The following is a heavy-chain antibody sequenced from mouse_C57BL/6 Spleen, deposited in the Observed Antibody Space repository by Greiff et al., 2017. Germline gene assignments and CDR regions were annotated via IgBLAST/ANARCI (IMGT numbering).Heavy chain of an antibody. CDR2: INPSTGGT. CDR3: ARRIIYYDFDY. CDR1: GYSFTGYY. V-gene: IGHV1-42*01. D-gene: IGHD2-4*01. J-gene: IGHJ2*01. Sequence: EVQLQQSGPELVKPGASVKISCKASGYSFTGYYMNWVKQSPDKSLEWIGEINPSTGGTTYNQKFKAKATLTVDKSSSTAYMQLKSLTSEDSAVYYCARRIIYYDFDYWGQGTTLTVSS.